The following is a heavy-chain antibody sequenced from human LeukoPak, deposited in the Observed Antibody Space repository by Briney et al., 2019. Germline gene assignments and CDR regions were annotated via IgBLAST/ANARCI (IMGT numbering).Heavy chain of an antibody. CDR3: AKDKVSDYYDSSGYYYNAFDI. CDR1: GFTFDDYA. J-gene: IGHJ3*02. V-gene: IGHV3-9*01. D-gene: IGHD3-22*01. CDR2: ISWNSGSI. Sequence: GGSLRLSCAASGFTFDDYAMHWVRQAPGKGLEWVSGISWNSGSIGYADSVKGRFTISRDNAKNPLYLQMNSLRAEDTALYYCAKDKVSDYYDSSGYYYNAFDIWGQGTMVTVSS.